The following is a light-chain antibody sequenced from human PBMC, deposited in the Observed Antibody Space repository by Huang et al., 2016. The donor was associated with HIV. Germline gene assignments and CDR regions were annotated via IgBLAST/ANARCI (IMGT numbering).Light chain of an antibody. CDR2: GAS. CDR1: ENIGDN. V-gene: IGKV3-15*01. Sequence: EIVMTQSPATLSVSPGDRATLSCSASENIGDNLTWYQHKPGQAPRLLIYGASTRATGIPPRFSGSGSGTEFTLTISGLESEDFAVYYCQQFNNWPPRFTFGPGTTVDVK. J-gene: IGKJ3*01. CDR3: QQFNNWPPRFT.